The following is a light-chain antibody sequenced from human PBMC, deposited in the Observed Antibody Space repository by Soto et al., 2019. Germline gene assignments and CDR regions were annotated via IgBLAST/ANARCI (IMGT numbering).Light chain of an antibody. V-gene: IGLV2-14*01. CDR2: DVS. J-gene: IGLJ1*01. Sequence: QSGLTQPASVSGSPGQWITIYCTRTSSDVGGYNYVSWYQQHPGKAPKLMIYDVSNRPSGVSNRFSGSKSGNTASLTISGLQAEDEADYYCSSYTSSSTPYVFGTGTKVTVL. CDR3: SSYTSSSTPYV. CDR1: SSDVGGYNY.